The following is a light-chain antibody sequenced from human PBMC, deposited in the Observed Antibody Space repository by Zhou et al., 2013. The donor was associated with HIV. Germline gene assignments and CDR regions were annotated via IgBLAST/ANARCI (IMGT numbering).Light chain of an antibody. CDR2: KAS. V-gene: IGKV1-5*03. J-gene: IGKJ1*01. CDR1: QNISTW. CDR3: QQSYSTPPWT. Sequence: DIQMTQSPSTLSASVGDRVTVTCRASQNISTWLAWYQQKPGRAPRFLIYKASNLQAGVPSRFSGSGSGTDFTLTISSLQPEDFATYYCQQSYSTPPWTFGQGTKVEIK.